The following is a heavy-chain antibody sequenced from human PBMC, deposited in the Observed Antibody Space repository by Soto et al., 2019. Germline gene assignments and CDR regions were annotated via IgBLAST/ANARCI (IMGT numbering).Heavy chain of an antibody. CDR1: NGSINSNW. V-gene: IGHV4-4*02. CDR3: SRQTYRYAWHH. J-gene: IGHJ5*02. CDR2: IYHSGDT. D-gene: IGHD5-12*01. Sequence: SETLSLTCAVSNGSINSNWWSWVRQPPGKGLEWIGEIYHSGDTYYNPSLQSRVTISVDKSKNQFSLELSSVTAADTAVYYCSRQTYRYAWHHWSQGTLVPVSS.